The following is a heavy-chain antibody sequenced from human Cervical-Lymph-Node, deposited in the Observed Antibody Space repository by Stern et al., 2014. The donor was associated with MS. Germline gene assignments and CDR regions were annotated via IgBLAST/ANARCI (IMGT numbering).Heavy chain of an antibody. CDR1: GFTFSDYN. CDR3: ARDPQRRDGYNFDY. D-gene: IGHD5-24*01. CDR2: ITTSGGST. J-gene: IGHJ4*02. V-gene: IGHV3-11*01. Sequence: MQLVASGGGLVKPGGSLTLSCAASGFTFSDYNMNWIRQAPGQGLEWVAYITTSGGSTHYADSVKGRFTISRDNARNSLDLQMSSLRAEDTAVYYCARDPQRRDGYNFDYWGQGALVTVSS.